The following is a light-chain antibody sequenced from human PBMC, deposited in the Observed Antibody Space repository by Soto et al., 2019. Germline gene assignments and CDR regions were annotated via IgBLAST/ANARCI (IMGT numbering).Light chain of an antibody. CDR2: SDN. V-gene: IGLV1-44*01. CDR1: SSNIGINT. Sequence: QSVLTQPPSASGTPGQRVTISCSGSSSNIGINTVSWYQHLPGTAPKLLIYSDNQRPSGVPDRFSGSTSGTSASMAISGLQSEDEADYYCAAWDDTRNGLYVFGTGTKVTVL. CDR3: AAWDDTRNGLYV. J-gene: IGLJ1*01.